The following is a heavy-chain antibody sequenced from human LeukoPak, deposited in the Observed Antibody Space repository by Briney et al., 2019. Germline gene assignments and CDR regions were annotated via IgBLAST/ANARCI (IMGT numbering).Heavy chain of an antibody. CDR1: GGSISSSSYS. Sequence: SETLSLTCTVSGGSISSSSYSWGWIRQPPGKGLEWIGRIYYSGSTYYNPSLKSRVTISVDTSKNQFSLKLSSVTAADTAVYYCARHTIDFWSGYYSSGYYFDYWGQGTLVTVSS. D-gene: IGHD3-3*01. CDR2: IYYSGST. J-gene: IGHJ4*02. CDR3: ARHTIDFWSGYYSSGYYFDY. V-gene: IGHV4-39*01.